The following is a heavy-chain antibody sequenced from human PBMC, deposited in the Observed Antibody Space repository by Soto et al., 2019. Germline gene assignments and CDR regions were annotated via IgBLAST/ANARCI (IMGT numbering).Heavy chain of an antibody. J-gene: IGHJ5*02. CDR1: GGSIRVTDYF. Sequence: SQTLSLTCTVSGGSIRVTDYFWGWIRQPPGKALEWIASIYHSGSTYYNPSLKSRVTMSVDTSNNQFALTLNSVTAADTAVYFCARDSGWFDPWGQGTLVTVSS. CDR2: IYHSGST. D-gene: IGHD7-27*01. V-gene: IGHV4-39*01. CDR3: ARDSGWFDP.